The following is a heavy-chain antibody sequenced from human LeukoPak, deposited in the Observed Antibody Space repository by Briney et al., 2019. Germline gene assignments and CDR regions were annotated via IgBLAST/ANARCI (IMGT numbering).Heavy chain of an antibody. CDR1: GFTFSSYA. J-gene: IGHJ4*02. V-gene: IGHV1-2*06. Sequence: GGSLRLSCAASGFTFSSYAMHWVRQAPGKGLEWVGRINPNSGGTNYAQKFQGRVTMTRDTSISTAYMELSRLRSDDTAVYYCAREYTGLDYWGQGTLVTVSS. D-gene: IGHD1-1*01. CDR3: AREYTGLDY. CDR2: INPNSGGT.